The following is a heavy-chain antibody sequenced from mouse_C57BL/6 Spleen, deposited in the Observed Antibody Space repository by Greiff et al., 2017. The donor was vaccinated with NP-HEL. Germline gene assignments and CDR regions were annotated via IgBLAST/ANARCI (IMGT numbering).Heavy chain of an antibody. V-gene: IGHV1-42*01. D-gene: IGHD1-1*01. CDR1: GYSFTGYY. Sequence: VQMQQSGPELVKPGASVKISCKASGYSFTGYYMNWVKQSTEKSLEWIGEINPSTGGTTYKQKFKAKATLTVDKSSSTAYMQLKNLTSEDSAVYYFASGYGSSYDAMDYWGQGTSVTVSS. CDR3: ASGYGSSYDAMDY. CDR2: INPSTGGT. J-gene: IGHJ4*01.